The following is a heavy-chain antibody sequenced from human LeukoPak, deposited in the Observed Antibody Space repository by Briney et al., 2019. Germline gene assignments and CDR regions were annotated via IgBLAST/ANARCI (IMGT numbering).Heavy chain of an antibody. V-gene: IGHV3-30-3*01. CDR1: GFTFSSYA. Sequence: GGSLRLSCAASGFTFSSYAMHWVRQAPGKGLEWVAVISYDGSNKYYADSVKGRFTISRDNSRNTLYLQMNSLRAEDTAVYYCARVLDIVVVPAAIQPGVDYWGQGTLVTVSS. CDR3: ARVLDIVVVPAAIQPGVDY. D-gene: IGHD2-2*02. CDR2: ISYDGSNK. J-gene: IGHJ4*02.